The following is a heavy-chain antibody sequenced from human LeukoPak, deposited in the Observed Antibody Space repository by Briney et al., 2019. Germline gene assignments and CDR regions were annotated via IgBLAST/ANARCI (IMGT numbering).Heavy chain of an antibody. D-gene: IGHD6-19*01. CDR3: ARASSGWNLIS. V-gene: IGHV3-23*01. J-gene: IGHJ4*02. CDR2: ISGSGGST. Sequence: PGGSLRLSCAASGFTFSSYGMSWVRQAPGKGLEWVSAISGSGGSTYYADSVKGRFTISRDNAKNSLYLQMNSLRAEDTAVYYCARASSGWNLISWGQGTLVTVSS. CDR1: GFTFSSYG.